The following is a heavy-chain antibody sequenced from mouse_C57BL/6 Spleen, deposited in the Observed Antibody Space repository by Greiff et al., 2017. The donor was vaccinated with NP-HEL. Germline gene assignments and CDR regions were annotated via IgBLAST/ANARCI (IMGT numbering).Heavy chain of an antibody. Sequence: EVQLVESGAGLVKPGGSLKLSCAASGFTFSSYAMSWVRQTPEKRLEWVAYISRGGGYIYYTETFKGRVTISRDNARNTQYLQMSSLKSEDTALYYCTGGDSLYAMDYWGKGTSVTVSS. D-gene: IGHD6-1*01. J-gene: IGHJ4*01. CDR3: TGGDSLYAMDY. CDR1: GFTFSSYA. CDR2: ISRGGGYI. V-gene: IGHV5-9-1*02.